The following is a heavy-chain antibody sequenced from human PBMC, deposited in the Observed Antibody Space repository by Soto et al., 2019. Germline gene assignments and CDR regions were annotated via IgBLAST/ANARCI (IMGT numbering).Heavy chain of an antibody. CDR2: ISSNSSNI. J-gene: IGHJ6*02. D-gene: IGHD4-17*01. Sequence: GGSLRLSCAASGFTFSSYGMHWVRQAPGKGLEWVSYISSNSSNIYYADSVKGRFTISRDNAKNSLYLQMNSLRAEDTAVYYCARESPITVTIAGMDVWGQGTTVTVSS. CDR3: ARESPITVTIAGMDV. V-gene: IGHV3-48*01. CDR1: GFTFSSYG.